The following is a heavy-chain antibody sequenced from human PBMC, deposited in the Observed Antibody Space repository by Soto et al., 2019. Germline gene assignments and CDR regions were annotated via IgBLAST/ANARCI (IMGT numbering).Heavy chain of an antibody. D-gene: IGHD3-9*01. CDR3: ATRRVNYDILTGPRDYYGLDV. V-gene: IGHV1-3*01. CDR2: INAGNGNT. J-gene: IGHJ6*02. Sequence: ASVKVSCKASGYTFTSYAMHWVRQAPGQRLEWMGWINAGNGNTKYSQKFQGRVTITRDTSASTAYMELSSLRAEDTAVYYCATRRVNYDILTGPRDYYGLDVWGQGTTVTVSS. CDR1: GYTFTSYA.